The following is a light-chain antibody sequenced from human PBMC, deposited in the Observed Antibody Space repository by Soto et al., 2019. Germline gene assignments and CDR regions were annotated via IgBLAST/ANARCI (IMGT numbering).Light chain of an antibody. V-gene: IGKV1-39*01. CDR1: QSINRF. CDR3: QQSYSSPQT. J-gene: IGKJ1*01. CDR2: AAS. Sequence: DIQMTQSPSSLSASVRDRISITCRAGQSINRFLNWYQQKPGKAPKLLIYAASSLQSGVPSRFSGSGSGTDFTLTISSLQPEDFATYYCQQSYSSPQTFGQGTKVEIK.